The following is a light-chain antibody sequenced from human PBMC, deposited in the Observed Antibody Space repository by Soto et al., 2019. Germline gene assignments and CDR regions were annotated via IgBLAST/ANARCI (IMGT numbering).Light chain of an antibody. CDR1: QDISKS. CDR3: QQYDNLPFS. J-gene: IGKJ3*01. CDR2: DAS. Sequence: DIQMTQSPSSLSASIRDRVIITCQASQDISKSLNWYQQKPGTAPKLLICDASTLEPGVPSRFSGSGSGTDFTFTISSLQPEDIATYYCQQYDNLPFSFGPGTTVEIK. V-gene: IGKV1-33*01.